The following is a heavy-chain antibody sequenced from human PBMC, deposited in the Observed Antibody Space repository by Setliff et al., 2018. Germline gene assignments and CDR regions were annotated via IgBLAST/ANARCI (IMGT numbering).Heavy chain of an antibody. CDR3: TRGGERYHTAN. CDR1: GVSVNSLTW. CDR2: IYHDGNP. D-gene: IGHD2-2*01. J-gene: IGHJ4*02. Sequence: SETLSLTCAVSGVSVNSLTWWSWVRQTPGKGLEWTGFIYHDGNPKFNPSVNYNPSLKSRVTMSIDKSKNQFSLNLRSVTAADTAVYYCTRGGERYHTANWGQGLLVTVSS. V-gene: IGHV4-28*03.